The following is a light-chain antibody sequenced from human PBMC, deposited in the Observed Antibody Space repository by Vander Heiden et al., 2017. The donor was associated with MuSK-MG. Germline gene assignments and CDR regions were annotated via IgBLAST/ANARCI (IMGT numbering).Light chain of an antibody. J-gene: IGLJ1*01. V-gene: IGLV2-23*03. CDR2: EGT. CDR1: SSDVGGFNL. CDR3: CSFAGRSTFV. Sequence: QSALTQPASGSGSLGQSITISCTGTSSDVGGFNLVSWYQQFPDKAPKLMIYEGTKRPSGVSNRCSGSKSGNTASLTISGLQAEDEADYYCCSFAGRSTFVFGTGTKVTVL.